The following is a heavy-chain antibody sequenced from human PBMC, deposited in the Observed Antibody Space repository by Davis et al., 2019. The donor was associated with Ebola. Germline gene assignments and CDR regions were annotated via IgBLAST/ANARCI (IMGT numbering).Heavy chain of an antibody. CDR1: GGTFSSYA. D-gene: IGHD1-26*01. V-gene: IGHV1-69*06. J-gene: IGHJ4*02. CDR2: IIPIFGTA. CDR3: ARDQGGDKVGATINFDY. Sequence: SVKVSCKASGGTFSSYAISWVRQAPGQGLEWMGRIIPIFGTANYAQKFQGRVTITADKSTSTAYMELSSLRSEDTAVYYCARDQGGDKVGATINFDYWGQGTLVTVSS.